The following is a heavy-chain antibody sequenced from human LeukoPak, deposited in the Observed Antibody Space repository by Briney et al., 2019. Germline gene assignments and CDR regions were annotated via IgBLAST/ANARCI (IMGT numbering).Heavy chain of an antibody. CDR1: AFTFSSYS. Sequence: GGSLRLSCAASAFTFSSYSMNWVRQAPGKGLEWVSSISSSSSYIYYADSVKGRFTISRDNAKNSLYLQMNSLRAEDTAVYYCARDADIVVVPAAARRDYWGQGTLVTASS. CDR3: ARDADIVVVPAAARRDY. V-gene: IGHV3-21*01. D-gene: IGHD2-2*01. J-gene: IGHJ4*02. CDR2: ISSSSSYI.